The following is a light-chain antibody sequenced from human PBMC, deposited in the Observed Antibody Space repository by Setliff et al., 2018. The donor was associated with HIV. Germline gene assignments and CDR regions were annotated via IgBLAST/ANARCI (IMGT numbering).Light chain of an antibody. J-gene: IGLJ1*01. CDR3: TSYIRNTTYV. CDR2: DVT. Sequence: QSVLTQPASVSGSPGQSITISCTGTSSDVGGFGYVSWYQQHPGKAPKLMIYDVTNRPSGVSKRFSASKSGNTASLTISGLQAEDEADYYCTSYIRNTTYVFGTGTKGTV. CDR1: SSDVGGFGY. V-gene: IGLV2-14*03.